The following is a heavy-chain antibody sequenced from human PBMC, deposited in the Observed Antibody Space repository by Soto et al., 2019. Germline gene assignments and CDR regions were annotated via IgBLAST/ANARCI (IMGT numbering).Heavy chain of an antibody. Sequence: SETLSLTCTVSGASFSTYYWSWIRQSPGKGLEWIGYIHYSGATNYNPSLKSRVTMSLDTSKKQFSLKLSSVTAADTAVYYCARLWTTVANDYSGQGTLVTVSS. J-gene: IGHJ4*02. CDR2: IHYSGAT. CDR3: ARLWTTVANDY. D-gene: IGHD4-17*01. CDR1: GASFSTYY. V-gene: IGHV4-59*08.